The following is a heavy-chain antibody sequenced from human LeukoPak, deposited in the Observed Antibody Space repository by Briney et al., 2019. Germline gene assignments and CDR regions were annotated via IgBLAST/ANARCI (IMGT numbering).Heavy chain of an antibody. CDR3: ARGRYYGMDV. CDR1: GFTFNSYW. CDR2: INSDGSST. Sequence: GGSLRLSCAASGFTFNSYWMHWDRQAPGKGLVWVSRINSDGSSTTYADSVKGRFTISRDNAKNTLYLQMNSLRAEDTAVYYCARGRYYGMDVWGPGTTVTVSS. V-gene: IGHV3-74*01. J-gene: IGHJ6*02.